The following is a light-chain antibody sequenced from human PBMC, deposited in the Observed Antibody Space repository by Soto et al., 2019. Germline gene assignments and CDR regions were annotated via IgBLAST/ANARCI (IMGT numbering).Light chain of an antibody. CDR2: EDN. J-gene: IGLJ2*01. V-gene: IGLV6-57*04. Sequence: FMLTQPHSVSESPGKTVTISCTRSSGSIASNYVQWYQQRPGSAPTTVIYEDNQRPSGVPDRFSGSIDSSSNSASLTISGLKTEDGADYYCQSYDNNNPVVFGGGTKLTVL. CDR3: QSYDNNNPVV. CDR1: SGSIASNY.